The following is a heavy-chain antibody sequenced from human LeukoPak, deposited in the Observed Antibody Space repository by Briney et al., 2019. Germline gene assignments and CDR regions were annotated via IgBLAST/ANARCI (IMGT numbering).Heavy chain of an antibody. J-gene: IGHJ4*02. V-gene: IGHV4-34*01. CDR3: ARGVADKDSYSSGWSFDY. CDR1: GGSFSGYY. Sequence: PSETLSLTCAVYGGSFSGYYWSWIRQPPGKGLEWIGEINHSGSTNYNPSLKSRVTISVDTSKNQFSLKLSSVTAADTAVYYCARGVADKDSYSSGWSFDYWGQGTLVTVSS. D-gene: IGHD6-19*01. CDR2: INHSGST.